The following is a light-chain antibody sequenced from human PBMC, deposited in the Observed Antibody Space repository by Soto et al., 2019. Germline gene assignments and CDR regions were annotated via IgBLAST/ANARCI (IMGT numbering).Light chain of an antibody. CDR1: SSNIESNT. V-gene: IGLV1-44*01. J-gene: IGLJ1*01. Sequence: QSVLTQPPSASGTPGQRVTISCSGSSSNIESNTVNWYQQLPGMAPKLLIYSNNQRPSGVPDRFSGSKSGTSASLAISGLQSEDEADYYCAAWDDSLNGHVFGTGTKVTVL. CDR3: AAWDDSLNGHV. CDR2: SNN.